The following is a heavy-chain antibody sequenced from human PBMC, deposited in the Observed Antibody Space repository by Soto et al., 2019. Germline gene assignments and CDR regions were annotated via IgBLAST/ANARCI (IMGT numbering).Heavy chain of an antibody. D-gene: IGHD3-3*01. Sequence: PSETLSLTCSVSGASISDGNYYWTWIRQSPARGLEWIGYVYYSGSTYYNPSLQSRVTISADTSNNYYSLKLNSVTVADTVVYFCARGRFLDFWGQGILVTVSS. CDR3: ARGRFLDF. CDR1: GASISDGNYY. V-gene: IGHV4-30-4*01. J-gene: IGHJ4*02. CDR2: VYYSGST.